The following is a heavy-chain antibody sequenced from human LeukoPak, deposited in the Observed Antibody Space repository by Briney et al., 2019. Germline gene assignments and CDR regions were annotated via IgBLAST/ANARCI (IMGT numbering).Heavy chain of an antibody. CDR1: GYTFTSYD. CDR2: MNPSSGNT. D-gene: IGHD2-15*01. V-gene: IGHV1-8*01. CDR3: ARMSGGSSKWFDP. J-gene: IGHJ5*02. Sequence: ASVKVSCKASGYTFTSYDINWVRQATGQGLEWLGWMNPSSGNTGYAQKFQGRVTMTRDTSISTAYMELSSLRSEDTAVYYCARMSGGSSKWFDPWGQGTLVTVSS.